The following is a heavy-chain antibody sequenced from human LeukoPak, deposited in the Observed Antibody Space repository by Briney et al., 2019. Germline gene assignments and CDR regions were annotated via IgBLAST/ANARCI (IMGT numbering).Heavy chain of an antibody. CDR2: ISSSSSYI. CDR3: ARVGPDVVVISSYPDAFDI. CDR1: GFTFSSYS. V-gene: IGHV3-21*01. Sequence: GGSLRLSCAASGFTFSSYSMNWVRQAPGKGLEWVSSISSSSSYIYYAGSVKGRFTISRDNAKNSLYLQMNSLRAEDTAVYYCARVGPDVVVISSYPDAFDIWGQGTMVTVSS. D-gene: IGHD3-22*01. J-gene: IGHJ3*02.